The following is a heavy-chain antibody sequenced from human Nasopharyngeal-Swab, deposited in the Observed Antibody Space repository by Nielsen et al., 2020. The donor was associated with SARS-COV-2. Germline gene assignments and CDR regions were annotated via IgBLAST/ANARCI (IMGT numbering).Heavy chain of an antibody. D-gene: IGHD3-10*01. Sequence: GGSLRLSCTASGFTFSNYAMSWVRQAPGKGLEWVSAISGSGGSTYYADSVQGRFTISRDNSKNTLYLQMNSLRAEDTAVYYCAKGVVPYGSGSRSDYWGQGTLVTVSS. CDR2: ISGSGGST. CDR1: GFTFSNYA. CDR3: AKGVVPYGSGSRSDY. J-gene: IGHJ4*02. V-gene: IGHV3-23*01.